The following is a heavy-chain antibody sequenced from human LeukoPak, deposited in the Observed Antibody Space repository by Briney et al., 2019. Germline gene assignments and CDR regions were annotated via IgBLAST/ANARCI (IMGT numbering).Heavy chain of an antibody. Sequence: GGSLRLSCAASGFMFSGSSMNWVRQAPGKGLEWVSYISSSSSTIYYADSVKGRFTISRDNAKNALYLQMNSLRVEDTAVYYCVPLNWNPPGDFDRWGQGTLVTVSS. V-gene: IGHV3-48*04. J-gene: IGHJ4*02. CDR1: GFMFSGSS. D-gene: IGHD1-20*01. CDR3: VPLNWNPPGDFDR. CDR2: ISSSSSTI.